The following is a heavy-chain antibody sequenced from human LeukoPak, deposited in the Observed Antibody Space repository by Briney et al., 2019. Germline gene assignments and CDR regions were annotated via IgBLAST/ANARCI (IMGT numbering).Heavy chain of an antibody. J-gene: IGHJ3*02. D-gene: IGHD5-18*01. Sequence: ASVKVSCKASGYTFTSYYMHWVRQAPGQGLEWMGIINPSGGSTSYAQKFQGRVTMTRDTSTSTVYMELSSLRSEDAAAYYCTRDPAMVDAFDIWGQGTMVTVSS. CDR2: INPSGGST. V-gene: IGHV1-46*01. CDR3: TRDPAMVDAFDI. CDR1: GYTFTSYY.